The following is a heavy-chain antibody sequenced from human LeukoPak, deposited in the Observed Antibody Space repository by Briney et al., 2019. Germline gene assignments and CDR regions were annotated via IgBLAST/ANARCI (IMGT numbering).Heavy chain of an antibody. Sequence: ASVKVSCKASGYTFTSYGISWVRQAPGQGLEWMGWISAYNGNTNYAQKLQGRVTMTTDTSTCTAYMELRSLRSDDTAVYYCARAIAVAGTTMDFQRWGQGTLVTVSS. V-gene: IGHV1-18*01. CDR2: ISAYNGNT. CDR3: ARAIAVAGTTMDFQR. D-gene: IGHD6-19*01. CDR1: GYTFTSYG. J-gene: IGHJ1*01.